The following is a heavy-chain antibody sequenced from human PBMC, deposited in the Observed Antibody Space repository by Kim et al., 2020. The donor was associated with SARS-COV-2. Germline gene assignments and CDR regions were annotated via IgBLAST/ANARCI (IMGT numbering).Heavy chain of an antibody. V-gene: IGHV2-5*02. CDR2: IYWDDDK. CDR1: GFSLSTSGVG. CDR3: AHGSPQYSSGWYVWGYFDY. Sequence: SGPTLVNPTQTLTLTCTFSGFSLSTSGVGVGWIRQPPGKALEWLALIYWDDDKRYSPSLKSRLTITKDTSKNQVVLTMTNMDPVDTATYYCAHGSPQYSSGWYVWGYFDYWGQGTLVTVSS. D-gene: IGHD6-19*01. J-gene: IGHJ4*02.